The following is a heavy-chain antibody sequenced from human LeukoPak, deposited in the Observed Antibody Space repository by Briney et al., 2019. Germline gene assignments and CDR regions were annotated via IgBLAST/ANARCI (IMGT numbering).Heavy chain of an antibody. Sequence: ASVKVSCKASGSTFSSYAISWVRQAPGQGLEWMGGIIPIFGTANYAQKFQGRVTITADESTSTAYMELSSLRSEDTAVYYCARLGPHYGGNPDNWFDPWGQGTLVTVSS. CDR1: GSTFSSYA. CDR2: IIPIFGTA. J-gene: IGHJ5*02. D-gene: IGHD4-23*01. V-gene: IGHV1-69*13. CDR3: ARLGPHYGGNPDNWFDP.